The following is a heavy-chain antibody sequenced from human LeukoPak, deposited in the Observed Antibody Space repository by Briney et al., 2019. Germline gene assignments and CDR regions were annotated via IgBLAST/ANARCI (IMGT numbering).Heavy chain of an antibody. CDR1: GFTVSSKY. D-gene: IGHD5-24*01. CDR3: ARDLRWLQFIV. J-gene: IGHJ4*02. Sequence: QPGGSLRLSCAASGFTVSSKYMSWVRQTPGKGLQWVALIYSSGDAYTPDSVKGRFTISRDDSENTLYLQMDSLRAEDTAVYYCARDLRWLQFIVWGQGTLVTVSS. V-gene: IGHV3-53*01. CDR2: IYSSGDA.